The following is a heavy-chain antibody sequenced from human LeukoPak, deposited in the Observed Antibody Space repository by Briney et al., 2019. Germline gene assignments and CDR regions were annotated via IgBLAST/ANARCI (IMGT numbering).Heavy chain of an antibody. CDR2: IYLGYSDT. V-gene: IGHV5-51*01. CDR1: GDSFTTYW. CDR3: VRHRSWNYDY. J-gene: IGHJ4*02. D-gene: IGHD1-26*01. Sequence: KPGESLKISCKGSGDSFTTYWIGWVRQMPGEGLEWMGIIYLGYSDTRYSPSFQRQVTISADKSVNTAYLQWSSLKASDTAMYYCVRHRSWNYDYWGQGTLVTVSS.